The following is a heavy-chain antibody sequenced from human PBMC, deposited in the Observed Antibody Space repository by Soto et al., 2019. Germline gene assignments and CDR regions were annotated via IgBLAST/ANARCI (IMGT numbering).Heavy chain of an antibody. CDR3: ARENY. CDR2: ISTSSSYI. V-gene: IGHV3-21*02. CDR1: GFTFSDFT. J-gene: IGHJ4*02. Sequence: EVQLVESGGGLVKPGGSLRLSCAASGFTFSDFTMNWVRQTPGKGLEWVSSISTSSSYIYYADSVKGRFTISRDNAKNSVYLQMNILRAEDTAVYYCARENYWGQGTLVTVSS.